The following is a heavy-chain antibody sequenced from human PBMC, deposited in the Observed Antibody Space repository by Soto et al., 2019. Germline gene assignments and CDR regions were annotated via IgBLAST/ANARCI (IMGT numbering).Heavy chain of an antibody. V-gene: IGHV3-30*18. D-gene: IGHD2-2*01. J-gene: IGHJ4*02. Sequence: PGGSLRLSCAASGFTFSSYGMHWVRQAPGKGLEWVAVISYDGSNKYYADSVKGRFTISRDNSKNTLYLQMNSLRAEDTAVYYCAKAPHVGSTRCCTNGIDYWGQGTLVTVSS. CDR1: GFTFSSYG. CDR3: AKAPHVGSTRCCTNGIDY. CDR2: ISYDGSNK.